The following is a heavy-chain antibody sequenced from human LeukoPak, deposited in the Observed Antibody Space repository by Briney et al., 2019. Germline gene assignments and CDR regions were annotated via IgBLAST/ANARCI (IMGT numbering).Heavy chain of an antibody. V-gene: IGHV3-30*03. CDR2: ISYDGSNK. J-gene: IGHJ4*02. CDR1: GFPFSSYW. D-gene: IGHD6-19*01. CDR3: ARDRLRIAVAGTVDY. Sequence: PGGSLRLSCVASGFPFSSYWMTWVRQAPGKGLEWVAVISYDGSNKYYADSVKGRFTISRDNSKNTLYLQMNSLRAEDTAVYCCARDRLRIAVAGTVDYWGQGTLVTVSS.